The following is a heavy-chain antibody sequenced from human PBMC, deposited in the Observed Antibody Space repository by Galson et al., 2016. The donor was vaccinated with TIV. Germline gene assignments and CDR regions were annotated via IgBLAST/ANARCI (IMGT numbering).Heavy chain of an antibody. CDR2: VFYTGST. J-gene: IGHJ4*02. CDR1: GGSISSYY. V-gene: IGHV4-59*01. Sequence: SETLSLTCTVSGGSISSYYWTWIRQPPGKGLEWLGDVFYTGSTNYNPSLKSRVTISVDTSKNQFSLRLSSVTAADTAVYYCARVSRGHFDYWGQGTLVTVSS. CDR3: ARVSRGHFDY.